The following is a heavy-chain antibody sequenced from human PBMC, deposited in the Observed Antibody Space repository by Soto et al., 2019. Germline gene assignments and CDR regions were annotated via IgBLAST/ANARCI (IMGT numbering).Heavy chain of an antibody. CDR3: ARGRGRYSSGWSWFDP. D-gene: IGHD6-19*01. Sequence: SETLSLTCGVSGGTIRSPDWWTWVRQPPGKGLEWIGEIFQSGSTNYTPSLESRVTISVDRSKNQFSLTLTSVTAADTAVYFCARGRGRYSSGWSWFDPWGQGILVTVSS. J-gene: IGHJ5*02. CDR1: GGTIRSPDW. V-gene: IGHV4-4*02. CDR2: IFQSGST.